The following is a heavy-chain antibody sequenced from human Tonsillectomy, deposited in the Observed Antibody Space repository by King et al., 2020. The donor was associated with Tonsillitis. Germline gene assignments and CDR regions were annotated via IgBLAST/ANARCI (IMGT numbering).Heavy chain of an antibody. Sequence: VQLVESGGGLLQPGGSLRLSCAASGFTFSNYNMNWVRQAPGKGLEWVSYISGSSSSMSYADSVRGRFTISRDNSKNTLYLQMNSLRAEDTAVYYCATAGVSHWGQGTLVTVSS. CDR3: ATAGVSH. CDR2: ISGSSSSM. CDR1: GFTFSNYN. J-gene: IGHJ4*02. V-gene: IGHV3-48*01.